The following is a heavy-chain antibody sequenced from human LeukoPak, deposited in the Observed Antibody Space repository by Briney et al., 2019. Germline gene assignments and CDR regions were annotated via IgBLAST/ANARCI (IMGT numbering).Heavy chain of an antibody. CDR2: VYHSGNT. V-gene: IGHV4-59*01. J-gene: IGHJ4*02. CDR1: GGAISSYY. Sequence: SETLSLTCIVSGGAISSYYWSWIRQPPGKTLEWIGYVYHSGNTNYSPSLKSRLTISIDTSKNQFSLKLSSVTAADTAVYYCARVGNGHFDYWGQGTLVTVSS. D-gene: IGHD2-8*01. CDR3: ARVGNGHFDY.